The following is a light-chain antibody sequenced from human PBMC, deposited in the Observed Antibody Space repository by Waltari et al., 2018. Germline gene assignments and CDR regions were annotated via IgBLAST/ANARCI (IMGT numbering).Light chain of an antibody. V-gene: IGLV1-44*01. CDR3: AAWDDSLTGWM. CDR2: SNN. Sequence: QSVLTQPPSASGTPGHRVTISCSGSTANIGRKTVSWYQQLPGTAPKPLIYSNNQRPSGLPDRFSGSKSGTSASLAISGLQSEDEADYYCAAWDDSLTGWMFGGGTKLTVL. J-gene: IGLJ3*02. CDR1: TANIGRKT.